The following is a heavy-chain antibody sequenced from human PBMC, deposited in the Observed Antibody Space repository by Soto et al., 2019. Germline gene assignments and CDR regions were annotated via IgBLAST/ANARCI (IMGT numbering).Heavy chain of an antibody. CDR3: ARDIGPTYYYGSGSYNGFDY. V-gene: IGHV4-30-2*01. J-gene: IGHJ4*02. CDR2: IYHSGST. Sequence: LSLTCAVSGGSISSGGYSWSWIRQPPGKGLEWIGYIYHSGSTYYNPSLKSRVTISVDTSKNQFSLKLSSVTAADTAVYYCARDIGPTYYYGSGSYNGFDYWGQGTLVTVSS. CDR1: GGSISSGGYS. D-gene: IGHD3-10*01.